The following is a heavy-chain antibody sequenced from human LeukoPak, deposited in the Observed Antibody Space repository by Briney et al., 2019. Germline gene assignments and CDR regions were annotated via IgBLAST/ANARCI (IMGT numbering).Heavy chain of an antibody. Sequence: GGSLRLSCAASGFTFSSYEMNWVRQAPGKGLEWVSYISSSGSTIYYADSVKGRFTISRDNAKNSLYLQMNSLRAEDTAVYYCARDFIRGDAFDIWGQGTMVTVSP. V-gene: IGHV3-48*03. J-gene: IGHJ3*02. CDR1: GFTFSSYE. CDR3: ARDFIRGDAFDI. CDR2: ISSSGSTI. D-gene: IGHD3-10*01.